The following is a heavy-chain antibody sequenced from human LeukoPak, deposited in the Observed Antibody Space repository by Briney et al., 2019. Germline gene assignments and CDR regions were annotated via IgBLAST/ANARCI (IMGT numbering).Heavy chain of an antibody. Sequence: PGGSLRPSCAASGLTFSGYWVHWVRQAPGKGLVWVSRIDNDGSSTIYADSVKGRFAISRDNAKNTVHLQMNSLRVEDTAVYYCARDVPHNWFDSWGQGILVTVSS. J-gene: IGHJ5*01. CDR3: ARDVPHNWFDS. CDR2: IDNDGSST. CDR1: GLTFSGYW. V-gene: IGHV3-74*01.